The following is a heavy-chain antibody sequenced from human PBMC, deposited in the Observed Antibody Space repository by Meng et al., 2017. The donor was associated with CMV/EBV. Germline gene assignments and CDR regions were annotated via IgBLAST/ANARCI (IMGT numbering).Heavy chain of an antibody. CDR1: GFSLSTSGVG. D-gene: IGHD3-10*01. CDR3: AHRRQHLQGRGFDY. J-gene: IGHJ4*02. Sequence: SGPTLVKPTQTLTLTCTFSGFSLSTSGVGVGWIRQPPGKALEWLALIYWNDDKRYSPSLKSRLTIIKDTSKNQVVLTMTNMDPVDTATYYCAHRRQHLQGRGFDYWGQGTLVTVSS. CDR2: IYWNDDK. V-gene: IGHV2-5*01.